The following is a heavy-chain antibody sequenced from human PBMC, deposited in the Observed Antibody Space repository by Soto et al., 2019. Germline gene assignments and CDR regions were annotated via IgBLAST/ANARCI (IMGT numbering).Heavy chain of an antibody. CDR2: ILPILGTA. CDR3: ARDDYHSSGPDDYFYGMDV. D-gene: IGHD3-22*01. V-gene: IGHV1-69*01. J-gene: IGHJ6*02. Sequence: QVHVVQSGAEVKKPGSSVKVSCKASGDTFSSYAISWVRQAPGQGLEWMGGILPILGTANYAQKFQGRVTITADESSRTAYILVSSLRSEDTAVYYCARDDYHSSGPDDYFYGMDVWGQGTTVIVSS. CDR1: GDTFSSYA.